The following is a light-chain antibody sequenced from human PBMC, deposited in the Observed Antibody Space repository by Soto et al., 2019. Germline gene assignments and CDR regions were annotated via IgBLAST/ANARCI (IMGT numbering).Light chain of an antibody. V-gene: IGLV2-14*01. J-gene: IGLJ1*01. Sequence: QSALTQPASVSGSPGQSIIISCTGASSDVGLYDFVSWYQHHPGKAPKLLIFEVSYRPSGVSSRFSGSKSGNTASLTISGLQAEDEADYYCNSYTRFSTYVFGTGTKLTVL. CDR2: EVS. CDR3: NSYTRFSTYV. CDR1: SSDVGLYDF.